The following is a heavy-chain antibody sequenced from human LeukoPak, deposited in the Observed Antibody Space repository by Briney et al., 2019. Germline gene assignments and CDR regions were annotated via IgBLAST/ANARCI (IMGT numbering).Heavy chain of an antibody. CDR2: IKQDGSEK. V-gene: IGHV3-7*01. CDR1: GFTFSSYW. D-gene: IGHD2-21*02. Sequence: GGSLRLSCAASGFTFSSYWMSWVRQAPGKGLEWVANIKQDGSEKYYVDSVKGRFTISRDNAKNSLYLQMNSLRAEDTAVYYCARSREVVTAIRDYYYYMDVWGKGTTVTVSS. CDR3: ARSREVVTAIRDYYYYMDV. J-gene: IGHJ6*03.